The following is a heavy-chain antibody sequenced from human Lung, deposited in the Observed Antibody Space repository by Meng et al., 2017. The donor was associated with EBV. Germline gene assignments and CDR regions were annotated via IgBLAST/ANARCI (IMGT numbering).Heavy chain of an antibody. J-gene: IGHJ4*02. CDR3: ARGGYYSFDY. CDR2: IYHSGST. Sequence: HVELQDLGPGLAKTSDNLALTCPVSVVSISSVYWWTWFRQSPGKGLEWIGEIYHSGSTNYNPSLKSRVTISVDKSKNQFSLKLTSVTAADTAVYYCARGGYYSFDYWGQGTLVTVSS. CDR1: VVSISSVYW. D-gene: IGHD5-18*01. V-gene: IGHV4-4*02.